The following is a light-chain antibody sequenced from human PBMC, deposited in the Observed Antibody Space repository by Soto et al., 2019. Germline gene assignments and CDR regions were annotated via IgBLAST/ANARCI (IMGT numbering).Light chain of an antibody. J-gene: IGKJ1*01. CDR2: WAS. Sequence: DIVMTLSPGSLAVSLGERATINCKSSQSVLYSSNNKNYLAWYQQKPGQPPKLLIYWASTRESGVPDRFSGSGSGTDFTLTISSLQAEDVAVYYCQQYYSTPGSFGQGTKVEIK. V-gene: IGKV4-1*01. CDR3: QQYYSTPGS. CDR1: QSVLYSSNNKNY.